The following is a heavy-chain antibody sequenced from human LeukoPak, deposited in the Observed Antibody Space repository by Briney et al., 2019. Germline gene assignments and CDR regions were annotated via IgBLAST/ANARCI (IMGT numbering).Heavy chain of an antibody. Sequence: GGSLRLSCQTSGFVFSNYGMHWVRQAPGKGLEWVAFVRYDESNKYYADSLKGRFTISRDNSRNTVYLQINSRRAEDTGVYSCAKDSNTGYVSVGPDYWGLGTLVTVSS. V-gene: IGHV3-30*02. CDR1: GFVFSNYG. J-gene: IGHJ4*02. D-gene: IGHD5-12*01. CDR2: VRYDESNK. CDR3: AKDSNTGYVSVGPDY.